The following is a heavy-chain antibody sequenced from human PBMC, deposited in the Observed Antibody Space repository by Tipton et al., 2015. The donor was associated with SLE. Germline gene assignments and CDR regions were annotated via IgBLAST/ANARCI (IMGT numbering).Heavy chain of an antibody. J-gene: IGHJ4*02. CDR3: TRGTDDYGDYLGY. Sequence: SLRLSCAVSGFTFSSFSMNWVRQAPGKGLEWVSFISSSSSYKFYADSVKGRFTISRDNAKNSLYLQMDSLRAEDTAVYYCTRGTDDYGDYLGYWGQGTLVTVSS. D-gene: IGHD4-17*01. CDR1: GFTFSSFS. V-gene: IGHV3-21*01. CDR2: ISSSSSYK.